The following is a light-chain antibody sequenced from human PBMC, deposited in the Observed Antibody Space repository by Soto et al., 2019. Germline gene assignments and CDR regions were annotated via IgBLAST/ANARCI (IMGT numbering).Light chain of an antibody. CDR2: AAS. J-gene: IGKJ5*01. CDR1: LDITNS. Sequence: DIQMTQSPSSLSASVGDRVTITCQASLDITNSLNWYQQKPGKAPKLLIYAASSLQSGVPSRFIGSGSGTNFTLTVSSLQPEDFATYYCQQSYSTPITFGQGTRLEIK. CDR3: QQSYSTPIT. V-gene: IGKV1-39*01.